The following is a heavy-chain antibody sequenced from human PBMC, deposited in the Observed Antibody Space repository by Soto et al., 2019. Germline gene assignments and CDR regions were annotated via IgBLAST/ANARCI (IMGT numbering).Heavy chain of an antibody. CDR2: IKSKTDGGTT. D-gene: IGHD6-25*01. CDR1: GFTLSNAW. J-gene: IGHJ4*02. CDR3: TTDRAVNQRGFDY. Sequence: EVQLVESGGGLVKPGGSLRLSCAASGFTLSNAWMSWVRQAPGKGLEWVGRIKSKTDGGTTDYAAPVKGRFTISRDDSKNTLYLQMNSLNTEDTAVYYCTTDRAVNQRGFDYWGQGTLVTVSS. V-gene: IGHV3-15*01.